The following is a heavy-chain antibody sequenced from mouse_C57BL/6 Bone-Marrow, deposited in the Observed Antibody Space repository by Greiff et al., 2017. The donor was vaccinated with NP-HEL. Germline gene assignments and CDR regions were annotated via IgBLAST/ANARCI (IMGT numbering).Heavy chain of an antibody. D-gene: IGHD1-1*01. CDR1: GFTFTDYY. CDR3: ARDYYGSSCLDY. CDR2: IRNKANGYTT. V-gene: IGHV7-3*01. J-gene: IGHJ2*01. Sequence: EVKLMESGGGLVQPGGSLSLSCAASGFTFTDYYMSWVRQPPGKALEWLGFIRNKANGYTTEYSASVKGRFTISRDNSQSILYLQMNALRAEDSATYYCARDYYGSSCLDYWGQGTTLTVSS.